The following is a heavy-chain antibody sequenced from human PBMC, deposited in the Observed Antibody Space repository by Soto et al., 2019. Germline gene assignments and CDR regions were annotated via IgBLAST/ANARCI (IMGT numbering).Heavy chain of an antibody. Sequence: GGSLRLSCAAAGFRFSAYWMSWVRQAPGKGLEWVANIHGDGGKIYYVDSVKGRFTISRDNAKRSLYLQINSLRAEDTAVYYCARDFYGGYTYGPGDSWGQGALGTVSS. CDR2: IHGDGGKI. V-gene: IGHV3-7*01. J-gene: IGHJ4*02. CDR1: GFRFSAYW. D-gene: IGHD5-18*01. CDR3: ARDFYGGYTYGPGDS.